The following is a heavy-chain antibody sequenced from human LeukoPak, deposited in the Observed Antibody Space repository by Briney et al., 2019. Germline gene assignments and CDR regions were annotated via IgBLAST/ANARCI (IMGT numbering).Heavy chain of an antibody. D-gene: IGHD3-22*01. CDR3: ARSDGLDSSGYYGAFDI. V-gene: IGHV1-69*04. J-gene: IGHJ3*02. CDR1: GGTFSSYA. Sequence: SVKVSCKASGGTFSSYAISWVRQAPGQGLEWMGRIIPILGIANYAQKFQGRVTITADKSTSTAYMELSSLRSEDTAVYYCARSDGLDSSGYYGAFDIWGQGTMVTVSS. CDR2: IIPILGIA.